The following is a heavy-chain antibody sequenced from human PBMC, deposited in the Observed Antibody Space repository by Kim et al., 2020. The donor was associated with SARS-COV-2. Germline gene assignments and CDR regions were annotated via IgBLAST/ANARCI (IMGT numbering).Heavy chain of an antibody. Sequence: ASVKVSCKASGYTFTSYAMNWVRQAPGQGLEWMGWINTNTGNPTCAQGFTGRFVFSLDTSVSTAYLQISSLKAEDTAVYYCSRVGGIYDEEGSLPHFDLWGRGTLVTVSS. V-gene: IGHV7-4-1*02. D-gene: IGHD3-10*01. CDR3: SRVGGIYDEEGSLPHFDL. J-gene: IGHJ2*01. CDR1: GYTFTSYA. CDR2: INTNTGNP.